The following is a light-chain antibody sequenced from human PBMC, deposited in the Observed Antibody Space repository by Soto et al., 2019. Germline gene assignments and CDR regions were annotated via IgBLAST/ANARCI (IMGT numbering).Light chain of an antibody. V-gene: IGKV1-8*01. CDR2: AAF. Sequence: IWMTQSPSLLSASTGDRVTITCRASQGISSYLAWYQQKPGKAPKLLIYAAFTLQSGVPSRFSGSGSGTDFTLTISSLQPEDFATYYCQQLNSYPSSTFGGGTKVDIK. CDR1: QGISSY. J-gene: IGKJ4*01. CDR3: QQLNSYPSST.